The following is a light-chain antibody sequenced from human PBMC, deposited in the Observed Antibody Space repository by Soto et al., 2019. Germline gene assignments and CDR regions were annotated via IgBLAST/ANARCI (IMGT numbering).Light chain of an antibody. CDR1: QTISSW. J-gene: IGKJ1*01. CDR3: HQYTSDSPAT. CDR2: KAS. Sequence: IRRTQYPTTLSGSVGDKVAITCRSSQTISSWLAWYQQKPGKAPKLLIYKASTLKSGVPSRFSGSGSGTEFTLTISSLQPDDFATYYCHQYTSDSPATFGQGAKLEIK. V-gene: IGKV1-5*03.